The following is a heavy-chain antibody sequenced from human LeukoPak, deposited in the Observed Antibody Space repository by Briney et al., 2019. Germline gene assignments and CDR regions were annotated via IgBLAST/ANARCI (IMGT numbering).Heavy chain of an antibody. J-gene: IGHJ3*02. CDR1: GFTFSSYS. V-gene: IGHV3-21*01. D-gene: IGHD3-3*01. Sequence: SGGSLRLSCAASGFTFSSYSMNWVRQAPGKGLEWVSSISSSSSYIYYADSVKGRFTISRDNAKNSLYLQMNSLRAEDTAVYYWAGGAQFLEWLLYPDAFDIWGQGTMVTVSS. CDR3: AGGAQFLEWLLYPDAFDI. CDR2: ISSSSSYI.